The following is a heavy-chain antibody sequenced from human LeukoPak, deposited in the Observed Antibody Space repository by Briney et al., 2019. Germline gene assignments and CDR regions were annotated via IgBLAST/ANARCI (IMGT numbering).Heavy chain of an antibody. CDR2: ISSSGSTI. CDR1: GFTFSDYY. Sequence: PGGSLRLSCAASGFTFSDYYMSWIRQAPGKGLEWVSYISSSGSTIYYADSVKGRFTISRDNAKNSLYLQMNSLGAEDTAVYYCARSGYYYHNWFDPWGQGALVTVSS. V-gene: IGHV3-11*04. D-gene: IGHD3-22*01. CDR3: ARSGYYYHNWFDP. J-gene: IGHJ5*02.